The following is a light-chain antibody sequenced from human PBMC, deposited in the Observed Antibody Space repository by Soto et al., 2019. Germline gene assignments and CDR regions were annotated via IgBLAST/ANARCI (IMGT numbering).Light chain of an antibody. CDR1: SSDVGSYNR. V-gene: IGLV2-18*02. J-gene: IGLJ1*01. Sequence: QSALTQPPSVSGSPGQSVTISCTGTSSDVGSYNRVAWYQQPPGTAPKLMIYEVGNRPSGVPDRFSGSKSGNTASLTISGLQAEDEADYYCNSYTSSNTYVFGSGTKVTVL. CDR3: NSYTSSNTYV. CDR2: EVG.